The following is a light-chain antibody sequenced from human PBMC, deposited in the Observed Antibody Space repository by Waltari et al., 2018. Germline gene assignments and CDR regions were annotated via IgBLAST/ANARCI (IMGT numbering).Light chain of an antibody. Sequence: QSVLTQPPSVSAAPGQRVTISCSGGSSNIGNNYVSWYRQFPGTAPKLLIYENTERPSGIPGRFSGSKSGSSASLAINGLQAEDEADYYCQSFDSNVRGGVVFGGGTKVTVL. V-gene: IGLV1-51*02. CDR3: QSFDSNVRGGVV. CDR2: ENT. J-gene: IGLJ3*02. CDR1: SSNIGNNY.